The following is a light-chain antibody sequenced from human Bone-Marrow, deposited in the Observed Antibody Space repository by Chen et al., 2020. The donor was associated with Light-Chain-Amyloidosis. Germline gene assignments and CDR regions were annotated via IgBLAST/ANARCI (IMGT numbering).Light chain of an antibody. J-gene: IGLJ3*02. CDR2: DDS. V-gene: IGLV3-21*02. CDR1: NIGSTS. CDR3: QVWDRSSDRPV. Sequence: SYVLTQPSPVSVAPGQTATIDCGGNNIGSTSVHWYLQTPGQAPLLVVYDDSDRPSGIPERLSGSNSGNTATLTISRVEAGDEADYYCQVWDRSSDRPVFGGGTKLTVL.